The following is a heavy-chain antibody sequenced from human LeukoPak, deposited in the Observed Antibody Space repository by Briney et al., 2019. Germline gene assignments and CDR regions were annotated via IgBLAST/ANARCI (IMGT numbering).Heavy chain of an antibody. D-gene: IGHD1-1*01. CDR2: ISNSDYNT. V-gene: IGHV3-23*01. CDR1: GFTFSSYA. Sequence: GGSLRLSCAASGFTFSSYAMSWVRQAPGKGLEWVSTISNSDYNTYYTDSVKGRFTISRDNSKNTLYLQMNSLTADDTAIYYCAKATGTLGNWGQETLVTVSS. J-gene: IGHJ4*02. CDR3: AKATGTLGN.